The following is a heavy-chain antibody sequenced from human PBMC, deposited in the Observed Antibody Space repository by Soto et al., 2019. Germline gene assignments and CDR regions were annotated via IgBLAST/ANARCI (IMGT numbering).Heavy chain of an antibody. V-gene: IGHV1-18*01. Sequence: ASVKVSCTNSGYTFSTYGISWLRQVPGQGLELMGWISAYNGNTNYAQKLQGRVTMTTDTSTSTAYMELRSLRSDDTAVYYCARESYYYYYGMDVWGQGTTVTVSS. CDR1: GYTFSTYG. CDR3: ARESYYYYYGMDV. CDR2: ISAYNGNT. J-gene: IGHJ6*02.